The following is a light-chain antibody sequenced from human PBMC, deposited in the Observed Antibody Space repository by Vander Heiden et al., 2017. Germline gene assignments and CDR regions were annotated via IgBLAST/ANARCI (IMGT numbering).Light chain of an antibody. CDR2: AAS. V-gene: IGKV1-39*01. CDR1: QSISTY. CDR3: QQTFATPLT. J-gene: IGKJ4*01. Sequence: DIQMTQSPSSLSASVGDRVTITCRASQSISTYLNWYQLKPGKAPKLLIYAASSLQSGAPSRFSGSGSGTDFTLTISSLQPDDFASYYCQQTFATPLTFGGGTKVEI.